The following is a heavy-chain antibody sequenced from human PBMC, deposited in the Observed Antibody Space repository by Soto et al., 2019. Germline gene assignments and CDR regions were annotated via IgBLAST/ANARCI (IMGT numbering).Heavy chain of an antibody. CDR3: ATDLSLYRRGSYYNRY. V-gene: IGHV1-24*01. CDR2: FDPEDGET. Sequence: VKVSCKVSGYTLTELSMHWVRQAPGKGLEWMGGFDPEDGETIYAQKFQGRVTMTEDTSTDTAYMELSSLRSEDTAVYYCATDLSLYRRGSYYNRYWGQGTLVTVSS. J-gene: IGHJ4*02. CDR1: GYTLTELS. D-gene: IGHD3-10*01.